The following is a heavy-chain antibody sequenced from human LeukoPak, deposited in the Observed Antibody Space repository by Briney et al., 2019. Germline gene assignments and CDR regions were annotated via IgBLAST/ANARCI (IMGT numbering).Heavy chain of an antibody. CDR2: IIPILGIA. D-gene: IGHD6-19*01. J-gene: IGHJ5*02. CDR1: GGTFSSYA. CDR3: ARTYQSRIAVAGTRWFDP. Sequence: ASMKVSCKASGGTFSSYAISWVRQAPGQGLEWMGRIIPILGIANYAQKFQGRVTITADKSTSTAYMELSSLRSEDTAVYYCARTYQSRIAVAGTRWFDPWGQGTLVTVSS. V-gene: IGHV1-69*04.